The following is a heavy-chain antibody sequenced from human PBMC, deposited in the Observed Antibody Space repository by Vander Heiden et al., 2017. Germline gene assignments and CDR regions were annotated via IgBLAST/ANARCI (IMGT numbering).Heavy chain of an antibody. Sequence: EVQLVKSGGGLVQPGGSLRLSCAASGFTFSSYDMPWVRQATGKGLEWVSAIGTAGDTYYPGSVKGRFTISRENAKNSLYLQMNSLRAGDTAVYYCARGGDYGGPHWYFDLWGRGTLVTVSS. J-gene: IGHJ2*01. CDR3: ARGGDYGGPHWYFDL. V-gene: IGHV3-13*04. CDR2: IGTAGDT. D-gene: IGHD4-17*01. CDR1: GFTFSSYD.